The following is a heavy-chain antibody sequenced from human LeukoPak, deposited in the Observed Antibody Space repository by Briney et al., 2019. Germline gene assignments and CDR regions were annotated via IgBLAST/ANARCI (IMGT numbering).Heavy chain of an antibody. CDR2: INSNGGST. CDR1: GFTFSSYA. J-gene: IGHJ3*02. D-gene: IGHD3-22*01. CDR3: ARAVGYYDSSGYFQKGAFDI. Sequence: GGSLRLSCAASGFTFSSYAIHWVRQAPGKGLEYVSAINSNGGSTYYANSVKGRFTISRDNSKNTVYLQMGGLRAEDMAVYYCARAVGYYDSSGYFQKGAFDIWGQGTMVTVSS. V-gene: IGHV3-64*01.